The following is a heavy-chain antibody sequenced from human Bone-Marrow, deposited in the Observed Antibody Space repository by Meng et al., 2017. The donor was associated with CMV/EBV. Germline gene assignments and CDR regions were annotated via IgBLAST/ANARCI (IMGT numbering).Heavy chain of an antibody. Sequence: GESLKISCAASGFTFSSYWMSWVRQAPGKGLEWVANIKQDGSEKYYVDSVKGRFTISRDNAKNSLYLQMNSLRAEDTALYYCARDDYRGLLERSPLDYWGQGTLVTVS. V-gene: IGHV3-7*03. CDR3: ARDDYRGLLERSPLDY. D-gene: IGHD3-3*01. CDR2: IKQDGSEK. J-gene: IGHJ4*02. CDR1: GFTFSSYW.